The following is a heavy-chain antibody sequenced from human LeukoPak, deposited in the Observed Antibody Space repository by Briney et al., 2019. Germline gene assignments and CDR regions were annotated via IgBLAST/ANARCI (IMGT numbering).Heavy chain of an antibody. V-gene: IGHV3-53*01. D-gene: IGHD2-2*02. J-gene: IGHJ6*03. CDR3: ARVRRAYCSSTSCYNYYYYYYMDV. CDR1: GFTFGDYV. CDR2: IYSGGST. Sequence: PGGSLRLSCTASGFTFGDYVMSWVRQAPGKGLEWVSVIYSGGSTYYADSVKGRFTISRDNSKNTLYLQMNSLRAEDTAVYYCARVRRAYCSSTSCYNYYYYYYMDVWGKGTTVTISS.